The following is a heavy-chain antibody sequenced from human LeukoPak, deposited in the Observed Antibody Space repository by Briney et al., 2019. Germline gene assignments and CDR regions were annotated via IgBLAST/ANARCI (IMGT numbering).Heavy chain of an antibody. J-gene: IGHJ5*02. CDR1: GDSVSSNSVT. CDR3: ARRLTQYDCFDP. CDR2: TYYRSTCYD. V-gene: IGHV6-1*01. Sequence: SQTLSLTCAISGDSVSSNSVTWNWIRQSPSRGLEWLGRTYYRSTCYDDYAVSVRGRITLNPETSKNQFSLHLNSVTPEDTAVYYCARRLTQYDCFDPWGQGILVTVSS. D-gene: IGHD2-2*01.